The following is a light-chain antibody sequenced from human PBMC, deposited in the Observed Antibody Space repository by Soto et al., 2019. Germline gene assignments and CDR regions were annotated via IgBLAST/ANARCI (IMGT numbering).Light chain of an antibody. V-gene: IGKV3-20*01. CDR2: GAS. Sequence: EIVLTQSPATLSLSPGERATLSCRASQSLTTDLAWYQQKPGQPPRLLIYGASSRATGIPDRFSGSGSGTDFTLTISRLEPEDFAVFYCQHYDSLPITFGQGTRLEIK. CDR1: QSLTTD. CDR3: QHYDSLPIT. J-gene: IGKJ5*01.